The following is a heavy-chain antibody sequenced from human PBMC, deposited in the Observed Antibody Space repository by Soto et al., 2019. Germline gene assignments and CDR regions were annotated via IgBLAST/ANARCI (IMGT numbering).Heavy chain of an antibody. Sequence: QVQLQESGPGLVKPSETLSLTCTVSGASISTYYWSWIRQPPGKGLEWIGYMYYTGSTNYNPSLRSRVPVSVDTSKNPCSLKLSSVTAADTAVYYCARGSTVAGNWFDPWGQGTLVTVSS. CDR3: ARGSTVAGNWFDP. CDR2: MYYTGST. D-gene: IGHD4-4*01. J-gene: IGHJ5*02. CDR1: GASISTYY. V-gene: IGHV4-59*01.